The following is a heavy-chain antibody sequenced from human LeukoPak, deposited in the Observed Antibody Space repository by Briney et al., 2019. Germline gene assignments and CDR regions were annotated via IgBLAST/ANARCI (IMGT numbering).Heavy chain of an antibody. J-gene: IGHJ3*01. V-gene: IGHV4-30-2*01. CDR3: VRETATSYYDSAGYYRQTEVFDV. D-gene: IGHD3-22*01. Sequence: SQTLSLTCAVSGGSISSGGYSWSWIRQPPGKGLEWIGYIYHSGSTYYNPSLKSRVTISVDTSKNQFSLRLNSVTAADTALYYCVRETATSYYDSAGYYRQTEVFDVWGQGTKVTVSS. CDR1: GGSISSGGYS. CDR2: IYHSGST.